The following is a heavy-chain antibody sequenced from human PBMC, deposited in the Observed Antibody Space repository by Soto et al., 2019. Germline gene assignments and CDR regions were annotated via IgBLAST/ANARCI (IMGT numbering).Heavy chain of an antibody. D-gene: IGHD2-2*02. V-gene: IGHV4-61*01. Sequence: QVQLQESGPGLVKPSETLSLTCTVSGGSVSSGSYYWSWIRQPPGKGLEWIGYIYYSGSTNYNPSLKSRVTISVDTSKNQFSLKLSSVTAADTAVYYCASGIVVVPAAIWGGDGNWFDPWGQGTLVTVSS. J-gene: IGHJ5*02. CDR1: GGSVSSGSYY. CDR3: ASGIVVVPAAIWGGDGNWFDP. CDR2: IYYSGST.